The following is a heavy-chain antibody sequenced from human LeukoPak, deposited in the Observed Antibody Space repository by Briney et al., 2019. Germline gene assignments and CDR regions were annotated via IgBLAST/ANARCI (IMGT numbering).Heavy chain of an antibody. D-gene: IGHD3-3*01. Sequence: PGGSLRLSCAASGFTFSSYSMNWVRQAPGKGLEWVSYISSSSSTIYYADSVKGRFTISRDNAKNSLYLQMNSLRAEDTAVYYCARGGIRFLESPPDVWGKGTTVTVSS. CDR2: ISSSSSTI. CDR1: GFTFSSYS. J-gene: IGHJ6*04. V-gene: IGHV3-48*04. CDR3: ARGGIRFLESPPDV.